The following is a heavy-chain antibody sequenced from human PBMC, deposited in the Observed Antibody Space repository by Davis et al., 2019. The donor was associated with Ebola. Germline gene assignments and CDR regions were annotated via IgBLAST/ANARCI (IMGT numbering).Heavy chain of an antibody. CDR3: ARLGPYGSGSYRLYYYYGMDV. V-gene: IGHV4-34*01. J-gene: IGHJ6*04. Sequence: SETLSLTCAVYGGSFSGYYWSWIRQPPGKGLEWIGEINHSGSTNYNPSLKSRVTISVDTSKNQFSLKLSSVTAADTAVYYCARLGPYGSGSYRLYYYYGMDVWGKGTTVTVSS. CDR2: INHSGST. CDR1: GGSFSGYY. D-gene: IGHD3-10*01.